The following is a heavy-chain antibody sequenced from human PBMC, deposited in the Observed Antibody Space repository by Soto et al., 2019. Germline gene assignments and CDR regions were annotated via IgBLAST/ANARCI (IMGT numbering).Heavy chain of an antibody. Sequence: SQTLSLTCAISGDSVSSNSAAWNWIRKSPSRGLEWLGRTYYRSKWYNDYAVSVKSRITINPDTSKNQFSLQLNSVTPEDTAVYYCARDRYCSSTSCLNWFDPWGQGTLVTVSS. D-gene: IGHD2-2*01. CDR3: ARDRYCSSTSCLNWFDP. CDR1: GDSVSSNSAA. J-gene: IGHJ5*02. CDR2: TYYRSKWYN. V-gene: IGHV6-1*01.